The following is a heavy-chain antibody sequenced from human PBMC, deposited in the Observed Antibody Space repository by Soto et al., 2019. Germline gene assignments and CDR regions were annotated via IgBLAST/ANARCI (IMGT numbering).Heavy chain of an antibody. CDR3: ARDWVDTAIQGHYYYYYGMDV. J-gene: IGHJ6*02. CDR1: GYTFTGYY. CDR2: INPNSGGT. Sequence: SVKVSCKASGYTFTGYYMHWVRQAPGQGLEWMGWINPNSGGTNYAQKFQGRVTMTRDTSISTAYMELSRLRSDDTAVYYCARDWVDTAIQGHYYYYYGMDVWGQGTTVTVSS. V-gene: IGHV1-2*02. D-gene: IGHD5-18*01.